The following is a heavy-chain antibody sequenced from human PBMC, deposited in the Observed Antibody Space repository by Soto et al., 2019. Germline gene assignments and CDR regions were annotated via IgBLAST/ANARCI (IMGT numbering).Heavy chain of an antibody. J-gene: IGHJ4*02. Sequence: SLRLSCAASGFTFSSYSMHWVRQAPGKGLAWVSSISSSSSYIYYADSVKGRFTISRDNAKNSLYLQMNSQRAEDTAVYYCARDKGYSYGYSHWGQGTLVTVSS. CDR1: GFTFSSYS. CDR2: ISSSSSYI. CDR3: ARDKGYSYGYSH. D-gene: IGHD5-18*01. V-gene: IGHV3-21*01.